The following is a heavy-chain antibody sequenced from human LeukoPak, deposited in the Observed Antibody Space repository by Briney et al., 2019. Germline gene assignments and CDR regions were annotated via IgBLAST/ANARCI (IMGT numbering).Heavy chain of an antibody. V-gene: IGHV4-38-2*02. D-gene: IGHD3-10*01. CDR2: VYHSGST. Sequence: SETLSLTCTVSGYSISSGYYWGWIRQPPGKGLEWIGSVYHSGSTYYSPSLKSRVTISVDTSKNQFSLKLNSVTAADTAVYYCARGQILLWFGELWRGDWFDPWGQGTLVTVSS. CDR3: ARGQILLWFGELWRGDWFDP. J-gene: IGHJ5*02. CDR1: GYSISSGYY.